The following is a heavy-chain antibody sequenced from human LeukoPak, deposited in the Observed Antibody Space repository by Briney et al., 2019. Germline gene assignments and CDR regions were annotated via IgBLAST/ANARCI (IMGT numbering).Heavy chain of an antibody. Sequence: QPGGSLRLSCTTSGFFFGAYAMSWFRQAPGKGLEWVGFIRSKTYGGAIEYAASVKGRFTISRDDSKGIAYLQMNSLKTEDTAVHYCARDQLGGDPDDYYYYYMDVWGKGTTVTVSS. CDR3: ARDQLGGDPDDYYYYYMDV. J-gene: IGHJ6*03. D-gene: IGHD4-17*01. CDR1: GFFFGAYA. CDR2: IRSKTYGGAI. V-gene: IGHV3-49*03.